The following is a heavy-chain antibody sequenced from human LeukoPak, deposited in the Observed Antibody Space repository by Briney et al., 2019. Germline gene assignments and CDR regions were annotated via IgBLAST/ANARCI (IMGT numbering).Heavy chain of an antibody. CDR1: GGSISSYY. D-gene: IGHD6-13*01. V-gene: IGHV4-59*01. J-gene: IGHJ3*02. CDR3: ARDHGSGSWYGDAFDI. CDR2: IYYSGST. Sequence: SETLSLTCTVSGGSISSYYWSWIRQPPGKGLEWIGYIYYSGSTNYNPSLKSRVTISVDTSKNQFSLQLSSVTAADTAVYYCARDHGSGSWYGDAFDIWGQGTMVTVSS.